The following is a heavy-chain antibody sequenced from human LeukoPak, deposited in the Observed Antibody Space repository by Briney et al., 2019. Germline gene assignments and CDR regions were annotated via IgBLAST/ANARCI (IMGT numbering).Heavy chain of an antibody. Sequence: GGSLRLSCAASGFIFSGSAIHWVRQASGKGLEWVGRIRSRANSYATTYAASVTGRFTISRDDSKNTAYLQMNSLKAEDTAVYYCTRQEKTGLDYWGQGTLVTASS. V-gene: IGHV3-73*01. CDR3: TRQEKTGLDY. CDR1: GFIFSGSA. CDR2: IRSRANSYAT. J-gene: IGHJ4*02. D-gene: IGHD3-9*01.